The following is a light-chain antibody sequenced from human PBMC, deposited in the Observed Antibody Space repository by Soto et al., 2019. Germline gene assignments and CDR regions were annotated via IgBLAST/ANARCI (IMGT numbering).Light chain of an antibody. CDR1: SSDVGGYDY. CDR2: DVT. J-gene: IGLJ1*01. V-gene: IGLV2-11*01. CDR3: SSYTTSTTVV. Sequence: QSVLTQPRSVSGSPGQSVTITCTGTSSDVGGYDYVSWCQQHPGKAPKLIIYDVTKRPSGVPDRFSGSKSGITASLTISGLQAEDEADYYCSSYTTSTTVVFGTGTKVTVL.